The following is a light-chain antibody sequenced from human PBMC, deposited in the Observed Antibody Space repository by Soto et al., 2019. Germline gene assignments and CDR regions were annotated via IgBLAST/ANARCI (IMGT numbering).Light chain of an antibody. CDR2: EGN. Sequence: QSALTQPASVSGSPGQSITISCTGTSRDIGSYNLVSWYQQHPGKAPKLMIYEGNKRPSGVSNRFYVSKSGNTASLTISGLQAEDEGDYFCCSYAGFSAVVFGSGTKVTVL. CDR1: SRDIGSYNL. CDR3: CSYAGFSAVV. J-gene: IGLJ1*01. V-gene: IGLV2-23*01.